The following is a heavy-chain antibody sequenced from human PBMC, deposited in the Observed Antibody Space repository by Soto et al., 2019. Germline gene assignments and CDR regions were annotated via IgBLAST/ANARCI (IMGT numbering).Heavy chain of an antibody. V-gene: IGHV4-59*01. CDR1: GGSISSYY. CDR2: IYYSGST. J-gene: IGHJ6*02. CDR3: ARGNGVQARKYYDFWSGYSNGMDV. D-gene: IGHD3-3*01. Sequence: LETLSLTCTVSGGSISSYYWSWIRQPPGKGLEWIGYIYYSGSTNYNPSLKSRVTISVDTSKNQFSLKLSSVTAADTAVYYCARGNGVQARKYYDFWSGYSNGMDVWGQGTTVTVSS.